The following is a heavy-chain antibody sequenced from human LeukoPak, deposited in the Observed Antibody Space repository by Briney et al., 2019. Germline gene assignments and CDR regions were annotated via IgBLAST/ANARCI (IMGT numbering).Heavy chain of an antibody. V-gene: IGHV3-7*01. Sequence: GGSLRLSCAASGFTFSSYEMNWVRQAPGKGLEWVANIKGDGSQMYYVDSVKGRFTISRDNAKSSLYLQMNSLRVEDTAVYYCAKDLNWENYWGQGTLVTVSS. CDR3: AKDLNWENY. CDR1: GFTFSSYE. D-gene: IGHD7-27*01. CDR2: IKGDGSQM. J-gene: IGHJ4*02.